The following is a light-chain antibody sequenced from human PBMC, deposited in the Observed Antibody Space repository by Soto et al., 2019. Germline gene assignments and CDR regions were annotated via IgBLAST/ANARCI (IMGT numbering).Light chain of an antibody. Sequence: EIVMTQSPATLSVSPGERATLSCRASRTVSNNLAWYQQKPGQAPRLLIYYASTRPTGIPASFSGSGSGTEFSLTISTLQSADFVFYYCQHYNSLFPCVTFGLRTHVHIK. V-gene: IGKV3-15*01. CDR3: QHYNSLFPCVT. CDR1: RTVSNN. CDR2: YAS. J-gene: IGKJ3*01.